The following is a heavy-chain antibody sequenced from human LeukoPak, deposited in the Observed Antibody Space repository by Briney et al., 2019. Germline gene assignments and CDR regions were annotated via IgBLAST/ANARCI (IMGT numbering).Heavy chain of an antibody. CDR1: GGSISSYY. V-gene: IGHV4-59*12. D-gene: IGHD6-19*01. Sequence: PSETLSLTCTVSGGSISSYYWSWIRQPPGKGLEWIGYIYYSGSTNYNPSLKSRVTISVDTSKNQFSLKLSSVTAADTAVYYCARTRRVGSGWYEPYFDYWGQGTLVTVSS. J-gene: IGHJ4*02. CDR3: ARTRRVGSGWYEPYFDY. CDR2: IYYSGST.